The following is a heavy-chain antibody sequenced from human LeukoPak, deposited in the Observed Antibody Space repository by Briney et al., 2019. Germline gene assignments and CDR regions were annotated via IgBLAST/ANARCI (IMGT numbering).Heavy chain of an antibody. D-gene: IGHD3-10*01. CDR2: ISSGGTYE. CDR1: GFTFSNEA. V-gene: IGHV3-30*01. J-gene: IGHJ4*02. CDR3: ARDSTYYYDSGSSGPHYFDN. Sequence: SGGSLRLSCAASGFTFSNEAMHWVRQAPGKGLEWVSLISSGGTYEYYADSVKGRFTISRDNSKNTLYLQLNSLRAEDTAVYYCARDSTYYYDSGSSGPHYFDNWGQGTLVTVSS.